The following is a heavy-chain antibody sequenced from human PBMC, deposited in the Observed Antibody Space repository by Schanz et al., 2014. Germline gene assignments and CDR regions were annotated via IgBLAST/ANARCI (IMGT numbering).Heavy chain of an antibody. CDR1: GFNFITFA. J-gene: IGHJ5*02. CDR2: IGGDASRT. V-gene: IGHV3-23*04. CDR3: ARAPPLVRGIAGWFDP. D-gene: IGHD3-10*01. Sequence: EVHLVESGGGLVQPGGSLRLSCAASGFNFITFAMSWVRQAPGKGPEWVSAIGGDASRTYYADSVKGRFTISRDNSKRTLYPQMNSLRADDTALYYCARAPPLVRGIAGWFDPWGQGSLVTVSS.